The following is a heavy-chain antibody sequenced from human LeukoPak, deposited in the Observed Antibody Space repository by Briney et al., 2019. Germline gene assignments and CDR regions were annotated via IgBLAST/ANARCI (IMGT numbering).Heavy chain of an antibody. Sequence: GGSVTLSCAASGFTFSNSAMHWVRQAPGKGLERVAVISNDGGEKYYADSVKGRFTISRDNSKNTLYLQMNSLRTEDTAVYYCAREGVVGCPFDYWGQG. D-gene: IGHD2-2*01. J-gene: IGHJ4*02. V-gene: IGHV3-30*04. CDR1: GFTFSNSA. CDR2: ISNDGGEK. CDR3: AREGVVGCPFDY.